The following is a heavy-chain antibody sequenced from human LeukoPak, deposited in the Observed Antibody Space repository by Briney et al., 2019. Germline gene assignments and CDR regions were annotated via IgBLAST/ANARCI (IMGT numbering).Heavy chain of an antibody. V-gene: IGHV3-30*02. Sequence: GGSLRLSCAASGFTFSSYGMHWVRQAPGKGLEWVAFIRYDGSNKYYADSVKGRFTISRDNSKNTLYLQMNSLRAEDTAVYYCAREGKLTGYFGGLGFNYWGQGILVTVSS. CDR2: IRYDGSNK. D-gene: IGHD6-19*01. J-gene: IGHJ4*02. CDR3: AREGKLTGYFGGLGFNY. CDR1: GFTFSSYG.